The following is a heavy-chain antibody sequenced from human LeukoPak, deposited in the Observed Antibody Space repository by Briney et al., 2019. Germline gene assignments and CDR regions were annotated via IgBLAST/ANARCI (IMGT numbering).Heavy chain of an antibody. Sequence: SETLSLTCAVYGGSFSGYYWSWIRQPPGKGLEWIGEINHSGSTNYNPSLKSRVTISVDTSKNQFSLKLSSVTAADTAVYYCARHEQGWYFDLWGRGTLVTVSS. CDR3: ARHEQGWYFDL. D-gene: IGHD1/OR15-1a*01. CDR1: GGSFSGYY. V-gene: IGHV4-34*01. J-gene: IGHJ2*01. CDR2: INHSGST.